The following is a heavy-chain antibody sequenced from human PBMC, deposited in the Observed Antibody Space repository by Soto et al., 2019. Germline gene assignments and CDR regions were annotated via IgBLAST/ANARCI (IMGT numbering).Heavy chain of an antibody. D-gene: IGHD1-26*01. CDR2: IYHTGNT. V-gene: IGHV4-4*02. Sequence: QVHLQESGPGLVKPSGTLSLTCAVSGGFISSSNWWTWVRLPPGKGLEWIGAIYHTGNTNYNPSLQSLVTISVDKSKNQFSLKLTSVTAADTAMYSCAAGWGWLDPWGQGTLVSVSS. CDR1: GGFISSSNW. CDR3: AAGWGWLDP. J-gene: IGHJ5*02.